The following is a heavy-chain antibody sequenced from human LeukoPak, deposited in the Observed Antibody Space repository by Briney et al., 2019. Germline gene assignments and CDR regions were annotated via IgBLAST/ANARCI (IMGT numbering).Heavy chain of an antibody. CDR3: ARQPSSWFTSFDS. CDR1: GGSLSSYF. V-gene: IGHV4-59*01. Sequence: PSETLSLTCTVSGGSLSSYFWNWIRQPPGKGLEWIAYIYYSGSTNYNPSLKSRVTISVDTSKNQFSLKLSSVTAADTAVYYCARQPSSWFTSFDSWGQGTLVTVSS. D-gene: IGHD6-13*01. CDR2: IYYSGST. J-gene: IGHJ4*02.